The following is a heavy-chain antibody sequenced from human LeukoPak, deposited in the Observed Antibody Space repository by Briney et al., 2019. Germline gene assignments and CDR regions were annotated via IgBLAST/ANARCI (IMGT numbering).Heavy chain of an antibody. CDR3: AKGGFGGTSRFDP. CDR2: ISWNSGSI. V-gene: IGHV3-9*01. J-gene: IGHJ5*02. CDR1: GFTFDDYA. D-gene: IGHD1/OR15-1a*01. Sequence: PGGSLRLPCAASGFTFDDYAMHWVRQAPGKGLEWVSGISWNSGSIGYADSVKGRFTISRDNAKNSLYLQMNSLRAEDTALYYCAKGGFGGTSRFDPWGQGTLVTVSS.